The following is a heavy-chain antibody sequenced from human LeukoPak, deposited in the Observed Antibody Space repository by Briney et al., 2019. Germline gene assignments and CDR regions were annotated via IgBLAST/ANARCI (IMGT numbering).Heavy chain of an antibody. CDR1: GFTFDDYA. Sequence: GGSLRLSCAASGFTFDDYAMHWVRQAPGKGLEWVSGISWNSGSIGYADSVKGRFTISRDNAKNSLYLQMNSLRAEDTAVYYCARAMVRGAPVGGLVYGYWGQGTLVTVSS. V-gene: IGHV3-9*01. J-gene: IGHJ4*02. D-gene: IGHD3-10*01. CDR2: ISWNSGSI. CDR3: ARAMVRGAPVGGLVYGY.